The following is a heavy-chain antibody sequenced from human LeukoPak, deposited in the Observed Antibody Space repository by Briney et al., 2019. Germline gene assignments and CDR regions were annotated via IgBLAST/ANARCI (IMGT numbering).Heavy chain of an antibody. J-gene: IGHJ2*01. D-gene: IGHD4-23*01. CDR1: GFTFSRYW. CDR3: AKTHAPYGGQRDYFDL. V-gene: IGHV3-74*01. CDR2: LNADDKTT. Sequence: SGGSLRLSCAASGFTFSRYWLHWVRQPPGKGLVWLSRLNADDKTTSYADSVKGRFTTSGDDARKTLYLQMNSLRAEDTAVYYCAKTHAPYGGQRDYFDLWGRGTLVTVSS.